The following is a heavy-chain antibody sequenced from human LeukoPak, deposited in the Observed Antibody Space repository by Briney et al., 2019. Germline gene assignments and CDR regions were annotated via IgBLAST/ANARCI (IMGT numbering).Heavy chain of an antibody. V-gene: IGHV4-59*01. J-gene: IGHJ3*02. CDR3: ARDSLRPI. CDR2: IYYSGST. CDR1: GDSISXYY. D-gene: IGHD3-16*01. Sequence: SETLSLTCTVSGDSISXYYXXXXXXXPXXXLEWIGCIYYSGSTNYNPSLKSRVTISVGTSKNQFSLKLSSVTAADTAVYFCARDSLRPIWGQGTMVTVSS.